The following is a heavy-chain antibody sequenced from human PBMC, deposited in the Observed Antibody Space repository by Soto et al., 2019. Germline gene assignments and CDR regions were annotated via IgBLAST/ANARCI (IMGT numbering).Heavy chain of an antibody. CDR2: ISDSGSTI. D-gene: IGHD6-19*01. CDR1: GFTFNSHS. J-gene: IGHJ4*02. CDR3: ARRISSGVDY. V-gene: IGHV3-48*01. Sequence: GGSLRLSCAASGFTFNSHSMHWVRQAPGKGPEWVSYISDSGSTIYYADSVKGRFTISRDNAKNSLYLQMNSLRAEDTAVYYCARRISSGVDYWGQGTLVTVSS.